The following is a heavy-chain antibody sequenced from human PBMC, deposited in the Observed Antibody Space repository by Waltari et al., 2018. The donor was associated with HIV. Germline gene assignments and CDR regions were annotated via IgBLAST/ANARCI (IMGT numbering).Heavy chain of an antibody. D-gene: IGHD3-9*01. V-gene: IGHV3-7*01. CDR1: GFTFSRYW. CDR2: IKQDGSEK. J-gene: IGHJ6*02. CDR3: ARYPYDILTGYPHYYYYYGMDV. Sequence: EVQLVESGGGLVQPGGSLRLSCAASGFTFSRYWMSWVRQAPGKGLEWVANIKQDGSEKYYVDSVKGRFTISRDNAKNSLYLQMNSLRAEDTAVYYCARYPYDILTGYPHYYYYYGMDVWGQGTTVTVSS.